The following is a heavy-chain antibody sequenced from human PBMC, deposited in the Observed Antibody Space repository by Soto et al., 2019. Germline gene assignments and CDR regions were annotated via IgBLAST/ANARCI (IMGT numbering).Heavy chain of an antibody. D-gene: IGHD6-6*01. CDR3: ARAPKVSGSAQTRPDF. CDR2: ISPSGTT. J-gene: IGHJ4*02. CDR1: PGSIYDYY. Sequence: SETLSLTCNVFPGSIYDYYWSWIRQTPGMRLEWIGEISPSGTTNYSPSLKSRVSISVDTSKNQFSLNLTSLTAADTAVYYCARAPKVSGSAQTRPDFWGQGSLVTVSS. V-gene: IGHV4-34*01.